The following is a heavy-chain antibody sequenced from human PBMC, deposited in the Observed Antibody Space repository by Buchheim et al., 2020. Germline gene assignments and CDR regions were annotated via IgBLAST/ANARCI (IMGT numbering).Heavy chain of an antibody. D-gene: IGHD5-18*01. J-gene: IGHJ4*02. V-gene: IGHV1-46*01. CDR1: GYTFTSYY. Sequence: QVQLVQSGAEVKKPGASVKVSCKASGYTFTSYYMHWVRQAPGQGLEWMGIINPSGGSTSYAQKFQGRVTMTRGKSPSTVYMELSSLRSEDTAVYYCAREPGTAMVTVGGDFDYWGQGTL. CDR3: AREPGTAMVTVGGDFDY. CDR2: INPSGGST.